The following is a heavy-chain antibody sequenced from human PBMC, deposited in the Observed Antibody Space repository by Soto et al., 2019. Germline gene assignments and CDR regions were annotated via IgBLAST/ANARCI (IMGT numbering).Heavy chain of an antibody. CDR2: ISAGGATT. V-gene: IGHV3-23*01. D-gene: IGHD3-22*01. CDR1: GFTFSTYG. Sequence: EVQLLESGGGLVQPGGSLRLSCAASGFTFSTYGMRWVRQAPGKGLEWVSAISAGGATTHYADSVKGRFTISRDNSKNTLYLQMTSQRDEDTAVYYCVKTDGVGSGYYYFDYWGQGTLVTVSS. CDR3: VKTDGVGSGYYYFDY. J-gene: IGHJ4*02.